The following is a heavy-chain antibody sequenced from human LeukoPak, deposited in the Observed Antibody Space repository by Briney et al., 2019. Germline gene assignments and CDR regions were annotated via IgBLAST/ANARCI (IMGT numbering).Heavy chain of an antibody. CDR2: ISGSGGST. J-gene: IGHJ4*02. Sequence: PGGSLRLSCAASGFTFSSYAMSWVRQAPGKGLEWVSAISGSGGSTYYADSVKGRFTISRDNSKNTLYLQMNSLRSEDTAVYYCARDHYYDSSGYYPLFDYWGQGTLVTVSS. CDR1: GFTFSSYA. CDR3: ARDHYYDSSGYYPLFDY. V-gene: IGHV3-23*01. D-gene: IGHD3-22*01.